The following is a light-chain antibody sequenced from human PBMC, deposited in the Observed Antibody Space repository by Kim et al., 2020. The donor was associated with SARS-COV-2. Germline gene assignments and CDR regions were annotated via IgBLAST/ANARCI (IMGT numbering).Light chain of an antibody. CDR3: QQRDNWSIT. J-gene: IGKJ5*01. V-gene: IGKV3-11*01. Sequence: LSPGERATLSCRASQSISSYLAWYQLKPGQAPRLLIYGASNRATGIPARFSGSGSGTDFTLTISSLEPEDFAVYYCQQRDNWSITFGQGTRLEIK. CDR1: QSISSY. CDR2: GAS.